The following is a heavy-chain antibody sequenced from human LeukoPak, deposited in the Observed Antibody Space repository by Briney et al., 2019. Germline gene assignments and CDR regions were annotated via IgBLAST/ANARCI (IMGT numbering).Heavy chain of an antibody. CDR3: ARDYFEFRTGWWYFDL. CDR2: ISSNSYYI. J-gene: IGHJ2*01. V-gene: IGHV3-21*01. Sequence: GGSLRLSCAASGFTFSTYSMNWVRQAPGKGLEWVSSISSNSYYIHYTDSVKGRFTISRDNAKNSLYLQMNSLRAEDTAVYYCARDYFEFRTGWWYFDLWGRGTLVTVSS. D-gene: IGHD3-3*01. CDR1: GFTFSTYS.